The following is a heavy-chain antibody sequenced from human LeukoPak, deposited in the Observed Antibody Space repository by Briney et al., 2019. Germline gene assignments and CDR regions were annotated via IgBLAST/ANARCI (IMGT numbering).Heavy chain of an antibody. CDR3: VSFYETY. J-gene: IGHJ4*02. Sequence: GGSLRLSCAASGMYWMHWVRQAPGKGLVWVSHINSDGSWTSYADSVKGRFTISKDNAKNTVYLQMSNLRVEDTAVYYCVSFYETYWGRGTLVTVSS. CDR2: INSDGSWT. CDR1: GMYW. D-gene: IGHD2/OR15-2a*01. V-gene: IGHV3-74*01.